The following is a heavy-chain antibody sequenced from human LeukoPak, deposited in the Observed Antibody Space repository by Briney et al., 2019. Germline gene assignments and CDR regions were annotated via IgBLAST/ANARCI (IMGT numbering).Heavy chain of an antibody. CDR1: GFTFSSYA. V-gene: IGHV3-30*03. D-gene: IGHD4-11*01. J-gene: IGHJ6*03. CDR2: ISYDGSNK. CDR3: TRVEETATTAAIIRKYSYYYYYMDV. Sequence: GRSLRLSCAASGFTFSSYAMHWVRQAPGKGLEWVAVISYDGSNKYYADSVKGRFTISRDNSKNTLYLQMNSLRAEDTAVYYCTRVEETATTAAIIRKYSYYYYYMDVWGKGNTVTVSS.